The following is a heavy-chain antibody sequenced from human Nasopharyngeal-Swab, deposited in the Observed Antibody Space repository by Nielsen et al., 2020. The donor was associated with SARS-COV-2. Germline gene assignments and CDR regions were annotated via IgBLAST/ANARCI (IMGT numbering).Heavy chain of an antibody. J-gene: IGHJ6*02. V-gene: IGHV4-61*02. CDR1: GGSISIGCYY. CDR3: ARDWWGGGMDV. D-gene: IGHD2-15*01. CDR2: IYTSGST. Sequence: TLSLTCTVSGGSISIGCYYWGWLLQPAGKGLEWIGLIYTSGSTNYTPTLKRQVTISVDPPKNLFPLKLSSGTAADTAVYYCARDWWGGGMDVWGQGTTVTVSS.